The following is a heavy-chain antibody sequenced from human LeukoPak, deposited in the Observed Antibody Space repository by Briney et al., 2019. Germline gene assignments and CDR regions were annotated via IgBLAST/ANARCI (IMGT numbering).Heavy chain of an antibody. CDR2: INPNSGGT. CDR3: ARVVGYSTLAVDY. J-gene: IGHJ4*02. D-gene: IGHD6-13*01. CDR1: GYTFTGYY. V-gene: IGHV1-2*02. Sequence: ASVKVSCKASGYTFTGYYMHWVRQAPGQGLEWMGWINPNSGGTNYAQKFQGRATMTRDTSISTAYMELSRLRSDDTAVYYCARVVGYSTLAVDYWGQGTLVTVSS.